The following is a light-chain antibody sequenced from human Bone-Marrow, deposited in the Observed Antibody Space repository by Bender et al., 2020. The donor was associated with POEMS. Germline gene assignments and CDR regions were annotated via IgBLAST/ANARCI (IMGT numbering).Light chain of an antibody. Sequence: SYELTQPPSVSVSPGQTASITCSGDNLGEKYVCWYQQKPDQSPVMVIYQDTKRPSGIPARFSGSNSGNTAALTMSGTQAIDEGDYYCQEWDSNSAVFGTGTKVTVL. CDR1: NLGEKY. CDR2: QDT. J-gene: IGLJ1*01. CDR3: QEWDSNSAV. V-gene: IGLV3-1*01.